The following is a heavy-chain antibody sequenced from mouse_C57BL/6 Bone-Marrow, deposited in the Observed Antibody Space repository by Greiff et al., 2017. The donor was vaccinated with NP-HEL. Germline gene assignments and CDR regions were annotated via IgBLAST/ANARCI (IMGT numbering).Heavy chain of an antibody. Sequence: QVQLQQSGPGLVAPSQSLSITCTVSGFSLTSYAISWVRQPPGKGLEWLGVIWTGGGTNYNSALKSRLSISKDNSKSQVFLKMNSLQTDDTARYYCAGYDYALFYAMDYWGQGTSVTVSS. V-gene: IGHV2-9-1*01. CDR2: IWTGGGT. D-gene: IGHD2-4*01. CDR3: AGYDYALFYAMDY. CDR1: GFSLTSYA. J-gene: IGHJ4*01.